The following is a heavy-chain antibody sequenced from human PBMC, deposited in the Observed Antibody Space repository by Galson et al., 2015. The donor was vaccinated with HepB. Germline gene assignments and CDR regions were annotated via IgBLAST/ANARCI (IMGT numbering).Heavy chain of an antibody. D-gene: IGHD6-19*01. Sequence: QSGAEVKKPGESLRISCQGSGYNFTNYWVTWVRQMPGEGLEWMGKIDPVDSYTNYSPSFQGHVTISTDKSISTAYLQWSSLKASDTAMYYCAGQAIGYSSRGDGYDLWGQGTLVTLSS. CDR2: IDPVDSYT. CDR3: AGQAIGYSSRGDGYDL. J-gene: IGHJ3*01. CDR1: GYNFTNYW. V-gene: IGHV5-10-1*01.